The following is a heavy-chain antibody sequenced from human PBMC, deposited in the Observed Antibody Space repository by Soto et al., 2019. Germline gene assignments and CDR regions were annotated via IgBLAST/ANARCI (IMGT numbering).Heavy chain of an antibody. J-gene: IGHJ5*02. D-gene: IGHD3-9*01. CDR2: IYYSGST. CDR1: GGSISSYY. CDR3: ARVADLRLDWFNGWFDP. V-gene: IGHV4-59*01. Sequence: SETLSLTCTVSGGSISSYYWSWIRQPPGKGLEWIGYIYYSGSTNYNPSLKSRVTISVDTSKNQFSLKLSSVTAADTAVYYCARVADLRLDWFNGWFDPWGQGTLVTAPQ.